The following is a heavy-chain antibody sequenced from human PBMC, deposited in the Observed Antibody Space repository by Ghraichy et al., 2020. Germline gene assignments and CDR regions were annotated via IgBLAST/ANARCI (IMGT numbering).Heavy chain of an antibody. J-gene: IGHJ6*02. CDR2: IYTSGST. Sequence: SQTLSLTCTVSGGSISSYYWSWIRQPAGKGLEWIGRIYTSGSTNYNPSLKSRVTMSVDTSKNQFSLKLSSVTAADTAVYYCARDTPPYYYDSSGSAYYYYGMDVWGQGTTVTVSS. V-gene: IGHV4-4*07. CDR1: GGSISSYY. CDR3: ARDTPPYYYDSSGSAYYYYGMDV. D-gene: IGHD3-22*01.